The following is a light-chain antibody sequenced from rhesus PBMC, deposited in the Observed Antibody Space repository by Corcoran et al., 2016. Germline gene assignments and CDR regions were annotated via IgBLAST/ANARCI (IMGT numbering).Light chain of an antibody. J-gene: IGKJ1*01. CDR2: GSY. CDR3: QETSNLWT. Sequence: IVMTQSPATLSLSPGVTATISCRTSQSVSSKLAWYQQNPGMAPRHLNYGSYSRANGIPDRLSGSGSWTDLPLTSSNLGPEDFAVYYCQETSNLWTFGQGTKVEIK. CDR1: QSVSSK. V-gene: IGKV3-31*02.